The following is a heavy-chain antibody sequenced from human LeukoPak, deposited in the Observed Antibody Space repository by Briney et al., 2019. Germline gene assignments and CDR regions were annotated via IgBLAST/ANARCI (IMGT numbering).Heavy chain of an antibody. CDR1: GFTVSSNY. CDR3: TKADV. CDR2: IYSGGST. J-gene: IGHJ6*04. V-gene: IGHV3-53*01. Sequence: GGSLRLSCAASGFTVSSNYMSWVRQAPGKGLEWVSVIYSGGSTYYADSVKGRFTTPRDISKNTLYLQMSSLTAEDTAIFYCTKADVWGKGTTVTVSS.